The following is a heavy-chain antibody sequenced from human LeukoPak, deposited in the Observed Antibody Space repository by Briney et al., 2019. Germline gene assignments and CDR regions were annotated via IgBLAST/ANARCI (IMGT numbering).Heavy chain of an antibody. V-gene: IGHV3-48*03. CDR1: GFTFSSYE. Sequence: PGGSLRLSCAASGFTFSSYEMNWVRQAPGKGLEWVSYISSSGSTIYYADSVKGRFTISRDNAKNSLYLQTNSLRAEDTAVYYCARVLYGGMDVWGKGTTVTVSS. CDR3: ARVLYGGMDV. D-gene: IGHD4-17*01. CDR2: ISSSGSTI. J-gene: IGHJ6*04.